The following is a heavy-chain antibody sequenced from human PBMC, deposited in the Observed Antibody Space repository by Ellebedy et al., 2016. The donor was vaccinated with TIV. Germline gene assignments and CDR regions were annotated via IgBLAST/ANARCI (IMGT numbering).Heavy chain of an antibody. CDR1: GYTFTEYY. CDR2: INPNSGGT. Sequence: ASVKVSCKASGYTFTEYYIHWVRQAPGQGLEWMGWINPNSGGTNYAQKYQGWVTMTRETSISTAYMELSRLRSDDTAVYYCARDVTVTTVFDYWGQGTLVTVSS. V-gene: IGHV1-2*04. CDR3: ARDVTVTTVFDY. D-gene: IGHD4-17*01. J-gene: IGHJ4*02.